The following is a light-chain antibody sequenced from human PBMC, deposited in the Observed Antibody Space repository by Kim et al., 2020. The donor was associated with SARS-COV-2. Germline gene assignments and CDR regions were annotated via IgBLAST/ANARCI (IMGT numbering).Light chain of an antibody. V-gene: IGKV3-15*01. J-gene: IGKJ2*01. CDR3: QQYNNWPYT. CDR2: GAS. CDR1: QSVSSN. Sequence: SVSSGESATLSCRASQSVSSNLAWYQQKPGQAPRLLIYGASTRATGIPARFSGSGSGTEFTLTISSLQSEDFAVYYCQQYNNWPYTFGQGTKLEI.